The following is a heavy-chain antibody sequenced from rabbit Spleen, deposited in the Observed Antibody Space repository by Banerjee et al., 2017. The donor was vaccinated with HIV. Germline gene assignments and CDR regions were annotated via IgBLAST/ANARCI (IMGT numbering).Heavy chain of an antibody. V-gene: IGHV1S40*01. CDR1: GFSFSSGYY. J-gene: IGHJ6*01. Sequence: QQLVESGGGLVKPGASLTLTCKASGFSFSSGYYMSWVRQAPGKGPEWIGCIGTGTGSTYYASWAKGRFTISKTSSTTVTLQMTSLTAADTATYFCARDTSSSFSSYGMDLWGPGTLVTVS. CDR3: ARDTSSSFSSYGMDL. D-gene: IGHD1-1*01. CDR2: IGTGTGST.